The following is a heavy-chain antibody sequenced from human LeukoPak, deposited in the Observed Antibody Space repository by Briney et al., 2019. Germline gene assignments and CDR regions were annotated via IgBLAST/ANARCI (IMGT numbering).Heavy chain of an antibody. CDR1: GGSISSGDYY. CDR2: IYYSGST. V-gene: IGHV4-30-4*08. D-gene: IGHD1-26*01. Sequence: SETLSLTCTVSGGSISSGDYYWSWIRQPPGKGLKWIGYIYYSGSTYYNPSLKSRVTISVDTSKNQFSLKLSSVTAADTAAYYCANGIVGAPDYYMDVWGKGTTVTVSS. CDR3: ANGIVGAPDYYMDV. J-gene: IGHJ6*03.